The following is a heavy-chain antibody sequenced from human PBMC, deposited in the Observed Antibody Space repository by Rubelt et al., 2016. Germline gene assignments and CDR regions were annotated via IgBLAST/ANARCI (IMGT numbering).Heavy chain of an antibody. J-gene: IGHJ4*02. CDR2: IGTAGDT. D-gene: IGHD1-26*01. V-gene: IGHV3-13*01. CDR3: ARVTSGSYDQ. CDR1: GFTFSRYD. Sequence: EVQLVESGGGLVQPGGSLRLSCAASGFTFSRYDMHWVRKATGKGLEWVSAIGTAGDTYYPGSVKGRFTISRENAKNAVYLQMNSLGAGDTAVYYCARVTSGSYDQWGQGTLVTVSS.